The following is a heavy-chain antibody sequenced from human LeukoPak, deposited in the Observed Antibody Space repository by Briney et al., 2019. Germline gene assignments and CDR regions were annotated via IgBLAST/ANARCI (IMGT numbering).Heavy chain of an antibody. J-gene: IGHJ4*02. Sequence: PGGSLRLSCAASGFTFSNYSMNWGRQAPGKGLEWVSTIGARASSTYYADSVKGRFTISRDNSKNSLYLQMSGLGAEDTAIYYCDGGVSVWGQGTLVTVSS. CDR3: DGGVSV. V-gene: IGHV3-23*01. D-gene: IGHD3-16*01. CDR2: IGARASST. CDR1: GFTFSNYS.